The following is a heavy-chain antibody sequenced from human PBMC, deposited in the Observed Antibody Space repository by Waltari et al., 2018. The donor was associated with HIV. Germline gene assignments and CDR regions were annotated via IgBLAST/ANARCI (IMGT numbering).Heavy chain of an antibody. D-gene: IGHD1-20*01. CDR3: ARDWTITATTRVDF. CDR1: GFIFNKFG. CDR2: IWYDGGNE. V-gene: IGHV3-33*01. Sequence: QVQLAESGGGVVQPGRSLRLSCVASGFIFNKFGMHWVRQKPGKGRGWWAAIWYDGGNEYYADSVKGRFTISRDNSKNTLYLQMNSLRAEDTAVYYCARDWTITATTRVDFWGPGTLVTVSS. J-gene: IGHJ4*03.